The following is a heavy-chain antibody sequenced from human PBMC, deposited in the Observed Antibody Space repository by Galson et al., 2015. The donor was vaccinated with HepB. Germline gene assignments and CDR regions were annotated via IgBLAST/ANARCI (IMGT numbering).Heavy chain of an antibody. J-gene: IGHJ4*02. D-gene: IGHD6-6*01. Sequence: SVKVSCKASGYTFTKFGISWVRQAPGQGLEWMAWISGYNGNTNYAQKFQGRVTTTTDKSTSTAYMELRSLTSDDTAVYYCATARYSTSPPDIWGQGTLVTVSS. CDR2: ISGYNGNT. V-gene: IGHV1-18*01. CDR3: ATARYSTSPPDI. CDR1: GYTFTKFG.